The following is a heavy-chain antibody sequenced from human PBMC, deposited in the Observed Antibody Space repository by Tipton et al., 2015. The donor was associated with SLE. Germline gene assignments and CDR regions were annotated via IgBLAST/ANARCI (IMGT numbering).Heavy chain of an antibody. CDR1: FGSITNYG. V-gene: IGHV4-59*12. CDR2: ISYTGST. Sequence: GLVKPSETLSLTCSISFGSITNYGWSWIRQSPGKGLEWIGYISYTGSTDYNPSLESRVTVSVDPSTNHFSLRLKSVTASDTAIYYCARSPGPYSGAWTYYFDLWGQGTLVTVSS. D-gene: IGHD3/OR15-3a*01. J-gene: IGHJ4*02. CDR3: ARSPGPYSGAWTYYFDL.